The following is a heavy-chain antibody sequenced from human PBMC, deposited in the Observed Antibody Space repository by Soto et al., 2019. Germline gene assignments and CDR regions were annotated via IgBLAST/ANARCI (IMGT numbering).Heavy chain of an antibody. J-gene: IGHJ5*02. Sequence: PGGSLRLSCVVSGFTFSGNSMSWVRQAPGKGLEWLSYISSSGTTIYYADSVKGRFTISRDNAKNTLYLQMNSLRDEDTAVYYCASLSVPGNNCFDAWGQGTLVTVSS. V-gene: IGHV3-48*02. CDR1: GFTFSGNS. CDR2: ISSSGTTI. D-gene: IGHD1-26*01. CDR3: ASLSVPGNNCFDA.